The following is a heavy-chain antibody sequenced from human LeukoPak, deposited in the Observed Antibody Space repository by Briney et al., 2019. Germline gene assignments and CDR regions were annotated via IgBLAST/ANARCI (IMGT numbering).Heavy chain of an antibody. V-gene: IGHV4-34*01. CDR2: INPGGST. CDR1: GGTFSGYY. D-gene: IGHD3-10*01. J-gene: IGHJ4*02. CDR3: ARAPVQGTFDY. Sequence: SETLSLTCAVYGGTFSGYYWSWIRQPPGKGLEWIGEINPGGSTYYNPSLKSRVTISVDTSKNQFSLKLSSVTAADTAVYYCARAPVQGTFDYWGQGTLVTVSS.